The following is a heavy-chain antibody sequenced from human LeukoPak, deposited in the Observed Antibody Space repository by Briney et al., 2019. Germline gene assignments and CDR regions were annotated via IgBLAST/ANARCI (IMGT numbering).Heavy chain of an antibody. J-gene: IGHJ4*02. D-gene: IGHD2-21*01. CDR2: INPSDGGT. CDR3: ARDFPGGGGGFEY. Sequence: ASVKVSCKASGYTFTSYYIHWVRQAPGQGLEWMGVINPSDGGTNYAQTFQGRISMTRDMSTSTVYMELSSLRSEDAAVYYCARDFPGGGGGFEYWGQGTLVTASS. V-gene: IGHV1-46*01. CDR1: GYTFTSYY.